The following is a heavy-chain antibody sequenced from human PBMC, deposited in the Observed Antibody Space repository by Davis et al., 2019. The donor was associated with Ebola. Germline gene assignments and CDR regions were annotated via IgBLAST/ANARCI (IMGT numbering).Heavy chain of an antibody. Sequence: GESLKISCAASGFTFSYYDMQWVRQAAGKGLEWVSGIGTIGGDTHYADSVKGRFTISRDDAKNSLYLQMDSLRAGDTAINYCARANSGCTGGGCFSGHWFDPWGQGTLVTVSS. CDR2: IGTIGGDT. V-gene: IGHV3-13*01. CDR1: GFTFSYYD. J-gene: IGHJ5*02. CDR3: ARANSGCTGGGCFSGHWFDP. D-gene: IGHD2-15*01.